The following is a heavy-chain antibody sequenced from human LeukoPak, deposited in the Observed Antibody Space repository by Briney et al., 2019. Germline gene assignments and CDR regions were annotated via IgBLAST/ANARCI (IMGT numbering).Heavy chain of an antibody. CDR3: ARDGLSSGWLGVNYYYYMDV. D-gene: IGHD6-19*01. J-gene: IGHJ6*03. CDR2: IYYSGST. V-gene: IGHV4-59*01. Sequence: PSETLSLTCTVSGGSISSYYWSWIRQPPGKGLEWIGYIYYSGSTNYNPSLKSRVTISVDTSKNQFSLKLSSVTAADTAVYYCARDGLSSGWLGVNYYYYMDVWGKGTTVTVSS. CDR1: GGSISSYY.